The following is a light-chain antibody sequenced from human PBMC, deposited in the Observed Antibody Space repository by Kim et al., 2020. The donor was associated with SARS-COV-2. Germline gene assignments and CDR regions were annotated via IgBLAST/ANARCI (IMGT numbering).Light chain of an antibody. CDR1: RSDVGGYNY. CDR3: SSYAGKV. J-gene: IGLJ1*01. V-gene: IGLV2-8*01. Sequence: GSPGQSVTIPCTGTRSDVGGYNYVSWYQQHPGKAPKLMIYEVSKRPSGVPDRFSGSKSGNTASLTVSGLQAEDEADYYCSSYAGKVFGTGTKVTVL. CDR2: EVS.